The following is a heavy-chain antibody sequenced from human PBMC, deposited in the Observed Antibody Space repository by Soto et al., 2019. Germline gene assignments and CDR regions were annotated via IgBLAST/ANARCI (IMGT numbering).Heavy chain of an antibody. V-gene: IGHV3-7*01. J-gene: IGHJ3*02. CDR3: ARPVRMTRDAFDI. Sequence: VGSLRLSCAASGFTFSSYWMSWVRQAPGKGLEWVANIKQDGSEKYYVDSVKGRFTISRDNAKNSLYLQMNSLRAEDTAVYYCARPVRMTRDAFDIWGQGTMVTVSS. CDR1: GFTFSSYW. CDR2: IKQDGSEK. D-gene: IGHD2-15*01.